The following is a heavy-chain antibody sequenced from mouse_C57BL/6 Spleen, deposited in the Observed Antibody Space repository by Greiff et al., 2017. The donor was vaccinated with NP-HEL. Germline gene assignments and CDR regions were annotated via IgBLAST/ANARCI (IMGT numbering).Heavy chain of an antibody. CDR3: ARDALPSTVGIY. V-gene: IGHV7-1*01. D-gene: IGHD1-1*01. CDR2: SRNKANDYTT. J-gene: IGHJ2*01. Sequence: EVKLVESGGGLVQSGRSLRLSCATSGFTFSDFYMEWVRQAPGKGLEWIAASRNKANDYTTEYSASVKGRFIVSRDTSQSILYLQMNALRAEDTAIYYCARDALPSTVGIYWGQGTTLTVSS. CDR1: GFTFSDFY.